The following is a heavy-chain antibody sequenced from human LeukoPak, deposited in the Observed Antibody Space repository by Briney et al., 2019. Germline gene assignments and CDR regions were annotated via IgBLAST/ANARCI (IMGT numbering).Heavy chain of an antibody. CDR2: INPSSGGA. CDR1: GYTFTGYY. V-gene: IGHV1-2*02. J-gene: IGHJ6*03. D-gene: IGHD6-13*01. CDR3: ARSSPPTYYHFYYYMDV. Sequence: GASVKVSCKASGYTFTGYYLHWVRHAPGQGLEWMGWINPSSGGAKYAQNFQGRVIITTDTSISTAYMELSSLRSDDTAVYYCARSSPPTYYHFYYYMDVWGKGSTVTVSS.